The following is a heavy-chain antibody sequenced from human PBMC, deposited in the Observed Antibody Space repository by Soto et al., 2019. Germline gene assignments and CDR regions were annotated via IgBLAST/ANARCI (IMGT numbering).Heavy chain of an antibody. D-gene: IGHD2-8*01. V-gene: IGHV4-39*01. CDR3: ARLPSLNCIYGVCYPGYMDV. Sequence: SETLSLTCAVSGGSISSSDHFWGWIRQPPGKGLEWIGSVSYSGSTYYNPSLKSRVTISIDTPKKQFSLKLNSVTAADTAVYYCARLPSLNCIYGVCYPGYMDVWGKGTTVTVSS. CDR1: GGSISSSDHF. CDR2: VSYSGST. J-gene: IGHJ6*03.